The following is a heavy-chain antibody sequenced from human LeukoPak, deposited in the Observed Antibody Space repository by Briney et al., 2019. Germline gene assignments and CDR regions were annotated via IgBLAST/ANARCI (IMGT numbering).Heavy chain of an antibody. CDR2: IYYSGST. V-gene: IGHV4-61*08. CDR1: GASLNSGGYY. D-gene: IGHD2-15*01. CDR3: AREGWDL. J-gene: IGHJ2*01. Sequence: SETLSLTCTVSGASLNSGGYYWNWIRQPPGKEPEWIGYIYYSGSTNYNRSLKSRVTISVDTSKNQFSLKLTSVTAADTAVYYCAREGWDLWGRGTLGTVSS.